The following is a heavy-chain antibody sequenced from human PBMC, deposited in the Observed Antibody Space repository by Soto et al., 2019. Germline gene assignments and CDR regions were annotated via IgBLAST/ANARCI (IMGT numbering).Heavy chain of an antibody. Sequence: GASVKVSCKASGGTFSSYAISWVRQAPGQGLEWMGGIIPIFGTANYAQKFQGRVTITADKSTSTAYMELSSLRSEDTAVYYCAREGMVRGVNYYGMDVWGQGTTVTVSS. V-gene: IGHV1-69*06. J-gene: IGHJ6*02. CDR2: IIPIFGTA. D-gene: IGHD3-10*01. CDR1: GGTFSSYA. CDR3: AREGMVRGVNYYGMDV.